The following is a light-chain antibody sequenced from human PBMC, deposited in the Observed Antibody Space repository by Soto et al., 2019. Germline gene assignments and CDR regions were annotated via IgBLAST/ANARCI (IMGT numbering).Light chain of an antibody. CDR2: GAS. J-gene: IGKJ4*01. V-gene: IGKV3-20*01. CDR1: QSVSRNY. Sequence: EIVLTQSPGTLSLSPGERATLSCRASQSVSRNYLAWYRQKPGQAPRLLIYGASSRATGIPDRFGGSGSGTDFTLTISSLEPEDFAVYYCQQYGSSPLTFGGGTKVEIK. CDR3: QQYGSSPLT.